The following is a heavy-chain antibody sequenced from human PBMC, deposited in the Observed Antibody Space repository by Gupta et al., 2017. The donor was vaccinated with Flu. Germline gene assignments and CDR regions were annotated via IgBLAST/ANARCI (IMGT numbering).Heavy chain of an antibody. CDR3: AREFAGGTSKYIVVVPAAIPD. V-gene: IGHV4-39*02. J-gene: IGHJ4*02. CDR2: IYYSGST. Sequence: LEWIGSIYYSGSTYYNPSLKSRVTISVDTSKNQFSLKLSSVTAADTAVYYCAREFAGGTSKYIVVVPAAIPDWGQGTLVTVSS. D-gene: IGHD2-2*02.